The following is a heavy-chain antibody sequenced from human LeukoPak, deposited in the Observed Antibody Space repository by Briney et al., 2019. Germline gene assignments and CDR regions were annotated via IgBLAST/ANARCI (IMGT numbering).Heavy chain of an antibody. CDR2: INPKSGAT. CDR3: ARGPSFRFLEWVSWGFEW. D-gene: IGHD3-3*01. CDR1: GYTFSDYY. Sequence: ASVKVSCKASGYTFSDYYMSWVRHAPAQGLEWMGWINPKSGATNYAQKFQGRLTMTWDTYITTAYLDLSSLRSDDTDVYYCARGPSFRFLEWVSWGFEWWGQGTLVTVAS. V-gene: IGHV1-2*02. J-gene: IGHJ4*02.